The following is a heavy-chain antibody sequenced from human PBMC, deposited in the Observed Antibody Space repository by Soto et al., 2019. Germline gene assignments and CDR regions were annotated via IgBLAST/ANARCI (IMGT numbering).Heavy chain of an antibody. V-gene: IGHV5-51*01. J-gene: IGHJ4*02. CDR3: ARRTGLLYSD. CDR1: GYSFNTYW. D-gene: IGHD2-21*01. Sequence: GESLKISCKGSGYSFNTYWIGWVRQMPGKGLEWMGVIYPDDSDTRYSPSFQGQVTISADKSISTAYLQWSSLKASDSGIYYCARRTGLLYSDWGQGTLVTVSS. CDR2: IYPDDSDT.